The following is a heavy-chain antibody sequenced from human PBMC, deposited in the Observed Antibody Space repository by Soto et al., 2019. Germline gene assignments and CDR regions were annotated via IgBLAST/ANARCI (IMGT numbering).Heavy chain of an antibody. J-gene: IGHJ4*02. CDR3: ARERLKNYYDSSGYTEFDY. V-gene: IGHV1-69*01. D-gene: IGHD3-22*01. Sequence: QVQLVQSGAEVKKPGSSVKVSCKASGGTFSSYAISWVRQAPGQGLEWMGGIIPIFGTANYAQKFQGRVTITADESTSKAYMELSSLRAEDTGVYYCARERLKNYYDSSGYTEFDYWGQGTLVTVSS. CDR2: IIPIFGTA. CDR1: GGTFSSYA.